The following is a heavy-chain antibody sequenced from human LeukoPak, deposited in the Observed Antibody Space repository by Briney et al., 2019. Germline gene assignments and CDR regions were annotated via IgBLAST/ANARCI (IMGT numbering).Heavy chain of an antibody. CDR1: GGTFSSYA. CDR3: ALWKYDYVWGSYPQGDY. CDR2: IIPIFGTA. V-gene: IGHV1-69*05. D-gene: IGHD3-16*02. Sequence: SVKVSCKASGGTFSSYAISWVRQAPGQGLEWMGRIIPIFGTANYAQKFQGRVTITTNESTSTAYMELSSLRSEDTAVYYCALWKYDYVWGSYPQGDYWGQGTLATVSS. J-gene: IGHJ4*02.